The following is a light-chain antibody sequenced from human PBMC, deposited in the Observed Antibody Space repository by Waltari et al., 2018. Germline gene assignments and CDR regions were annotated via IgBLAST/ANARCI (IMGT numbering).Light chain of an antibody. CDR2: ADS. Sequence: QSVLTQPPSVSGAPGQRVTISCTGSISSTGAGYAVQWYQQFPGTVPKLLIFADSNRPSGVPDRFSGSVSGTTASLAITGLQADDEADYYCQSYDASLGASLFGGGTKVTVL. J-gene: IGLJ2*01. CDR1: ISSTGAGYA. V-gene: IGLV1-40*01. CDR3: QSYDASLGASL.